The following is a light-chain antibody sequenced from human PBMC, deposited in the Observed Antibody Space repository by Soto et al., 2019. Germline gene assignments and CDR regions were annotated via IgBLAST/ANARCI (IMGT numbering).Light chain of an antibody. J-gene: IGKJ4*01. CDR3: QHYNNLPLLT. CDR1: QDISHY. Sequence: DIQMAQSPSSLSASVGDRVTITCQASQDISHYLNWYQQKPGKAPKLLIYDASNLETGVPSRFSGSGSGTDFTFTISSLQPEDIATYYCQHYNNLPLLTFGGGTKVEIK. V-gene: IGKV1-33*01. CDR2: DAS.